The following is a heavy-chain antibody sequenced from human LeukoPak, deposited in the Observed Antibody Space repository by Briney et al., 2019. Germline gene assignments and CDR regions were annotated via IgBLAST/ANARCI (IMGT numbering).Heavy chain of an antibody. CDR1: GGSISSGGYS. J-gene: IGHJ3*02. D-gene: IGHD2-15*01. CDR2: IYHSGST. CDR3: ARGPLGYCSGGSCYIDAFDI. Sequence: ASETLSLTCAVSGGSISSGGYSWSWIRQPPGKGLEWIGYIYHSGSTYYNPSLKSRVTISVDRSKNQFSLKLSSVTAADTAVYYCARGPLGYCSGGSCYIDAFDIWGQGTMVTVSS. V-gene: IGHV4-30-2*01.